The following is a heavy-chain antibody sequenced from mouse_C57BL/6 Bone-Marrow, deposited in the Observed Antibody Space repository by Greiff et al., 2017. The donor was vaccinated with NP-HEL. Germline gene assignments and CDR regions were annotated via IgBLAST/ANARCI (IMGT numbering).Heavy chain of an antibody. V-gene: IGHV5-17*01. CDR2: ISSGSSTI. Sequence: VQLKESGGGLVKPGGSLKLSCAASGFTFSDYGMHWVRQAPEKGLEWVAYISSGSSTIYYADTVKGRFTISRDNAKNTPFLQMTSLRSEDTAMYYCARPRLSAWFAYWGQGTLVTVSA. J-gene: IGHJ3*01. CDR3: ARPRLSAWFAY. CDR1: GFTFSDYG. D-gene: IGHD3-2*02.